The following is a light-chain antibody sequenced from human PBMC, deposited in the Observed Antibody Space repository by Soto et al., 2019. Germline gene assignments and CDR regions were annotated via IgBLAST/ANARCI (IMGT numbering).Light chain of an antibody. CDR2: LGS. Sequence: DIVMTQSPLSLPVSPGEPASISCRSSQSLLHGNGNNYLNWYLQKPRHSRQLLIYLGSNRASGVPDRFSGSGSGTAFTLKISRVEAEDVGVYYCMQSLQTPLTFGGGTKVEV. CDR1: QSLLHGNGNNY. V-gene: IGKV2-28*01. CDR3: MQSLQTPLT. J-gene: IGKJ4*01.